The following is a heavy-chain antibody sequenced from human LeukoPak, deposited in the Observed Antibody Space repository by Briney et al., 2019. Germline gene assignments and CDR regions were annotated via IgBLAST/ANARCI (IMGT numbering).Heavy chain of an antibody. Sequence: GASVKVSCKASGGTFSSYAISWVRQAPGQGLEWMGGIIPIFGTTNYTQKFQGRVTITADESTSTAYMELSSLGSEDTAVYYCARGNSSGWEDFDYWGQGTLVTVSS. CDR3: ARGNSSGWEDFDY. V-gene: IGHV1-69*13. J-gene: IGHJ4*02. CDR2: IIPIFGTT. D-gene: IGHD6-19*01. CDR1: GGTFSSYA.